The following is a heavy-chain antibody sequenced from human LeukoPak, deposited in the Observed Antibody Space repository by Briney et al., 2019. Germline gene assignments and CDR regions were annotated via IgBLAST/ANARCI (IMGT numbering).Heavy chain of an antibody. CDR1: GFTFSSYG. J-gene: IGHJ4*02. D-gene: IGHD3-10*01. Sequence: GGSLRLACAASGFTFSSYGMHWVRQAPGKGLEWVAFIRFDGSNKYYADSVKSRFTISRDNSKNTLYLQMNSLRAEDTAVYYCAKDSRMVRSTHFDYWGQGTLVTVSS. CDR3: AKDSRMVRSTHFDY. CDR2: IRFDGSNK. V-gene: IGHV3-30*02.